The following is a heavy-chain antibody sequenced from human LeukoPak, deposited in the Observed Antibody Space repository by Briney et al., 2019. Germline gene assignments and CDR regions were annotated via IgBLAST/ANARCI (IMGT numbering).Heavy chain of an antibody. J-gene: IGHJ5*02. D-gene: IGHD2-2*01. CDR1: GFTFSSYA. CDR2: ISGSGGST. V-gene: IGHV3-23*01. CDR3: AKNADIVVVPAARDWFDP. Sequence: PGGSLRLSCAASGFTFSSYAMSWVRQAPGKGLEWVSAISGSGGSTYYADSVKGRFTISRDNSKNTLYLQMNSLRAEDTAVYYCAKNADIVVVPAARDWFDPWGQGTLVTVSS.